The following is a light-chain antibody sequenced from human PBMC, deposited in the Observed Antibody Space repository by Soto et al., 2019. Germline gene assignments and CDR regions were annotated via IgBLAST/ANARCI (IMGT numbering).Light chain of an antibody. V-gene: IGLV2-14*01. CDR1: NRDVGGFDY. CDR3: ASYTRSPTYV. CDR2: DVS. Sequence: QSALTQAASVSGSPGQSVTISCTGTNRDVGGFDYVSWYQQLPGEAPKLVIFDVSSRPSGVSNRFSGSKSGDTASLTISGLQAEDEAESYCASYTRSPTYVFGTGTKLTVL. J-gene: IGLJ1*01.